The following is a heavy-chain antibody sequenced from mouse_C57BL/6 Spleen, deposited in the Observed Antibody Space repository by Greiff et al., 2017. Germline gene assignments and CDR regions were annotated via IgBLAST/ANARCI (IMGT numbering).Heavy chain of an antibody. CDR1: GYAFSSSW. CDR2: IYPGDGDT. D-gene: IGHD2-4*01. Sequence: QVQLQQSGPGLLKPGPSVKLSCTFSGYAFSSSWMNWVKQRPGKGLAWIGRIYPGDGDTNYNGKFKGKATLTAYKSSDTAYMQLSSLKSEDSAVYFCARSHYDYLWFACWDQGTMVTVSA. CDR3: ARSHYDYLWFAC. V-gene: IGHV1-82*01. J-gene: IGHJ3*01.